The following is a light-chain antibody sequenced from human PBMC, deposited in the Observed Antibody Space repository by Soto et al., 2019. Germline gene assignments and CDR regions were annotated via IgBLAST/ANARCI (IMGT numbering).Light chain of an antibody. CDR1: QSVSNSF. V-gene: IGKV3-20*01. Sequence: ESVLTQSPGTLSLSPGERATLSCRASQSVSNSFFAWYQQKPGQPPRLLIYGISNRATGIPDRFSGSGSGTDFTLTISRLEPEDLVLYYCQQYSTLPHTFGQGTKLEVK. CDR3: QQYSTLPHT. CDR2: GIS. J-gene: IGKJ2*01.